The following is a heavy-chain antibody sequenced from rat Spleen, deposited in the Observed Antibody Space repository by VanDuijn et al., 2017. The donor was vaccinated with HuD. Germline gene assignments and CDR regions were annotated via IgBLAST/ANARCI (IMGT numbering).Heavy chain of an antibody. J-gene: IGHJ4*01. V-gene: IGHV2-43*01. CDR1: GFSLTSYH. CDR3: ARSHDGSPYIMDA. Sequence: QVQLKESGPGLAQPSQTLSLTCTVSGFSLTSYHVTWVRQPPGKGLEWLGVIWTGGNTVYNLLLKSRLSISRDTSKSQVFLKMNSLQTEDTATYYCARSHDGSPYIMDAWGQGASVTVSS. D-gene: IGHD1-3*01. CDR2: IWTGGNT.